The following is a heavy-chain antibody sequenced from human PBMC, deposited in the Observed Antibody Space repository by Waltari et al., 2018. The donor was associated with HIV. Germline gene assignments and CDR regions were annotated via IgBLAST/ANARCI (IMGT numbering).Heavy chain of an antibody. Sequence: QVQLVQSGAEVKKPGASVKVSCKASGSTFTGHYMHWVRQAPGQGLDWMGRINPNSGGTNYAQKFQGRVTMTRDTSISTAYMELSRLRSDDTAVYYCARGDYCSSTSCYINGMDVWGQGTTVTVSS. D-gene: IGHD2-2*02. CDR3: ARGDYCSSTSCYINGMDV. CDR2: INPNSGGT. CDR1: GSTFTGHY. V-gene: IGHV1-2*06. J-gene: IGHJ6*02.